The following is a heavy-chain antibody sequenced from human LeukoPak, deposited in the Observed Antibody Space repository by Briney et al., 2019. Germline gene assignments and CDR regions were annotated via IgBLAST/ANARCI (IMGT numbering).Heavy chain of an antibody. CDR2: INHSGST. Sequence: SETLSLTCAVYGGSFSGYYWSWIRQPPGKGLEWIGEINHSGSTNYNPPLKSRVTISVDTSKNQFSLKLSSVTAADTAVYYCARGPGIAVAVDYWGQGTLVTVSS. J-gene: IGHJ4*02. CDR1: GGSFSGYY. CDR3: ARGPGIAVAVDY. V-gene: IGHV4-34*01. D-gene: IGHD6-19*01.